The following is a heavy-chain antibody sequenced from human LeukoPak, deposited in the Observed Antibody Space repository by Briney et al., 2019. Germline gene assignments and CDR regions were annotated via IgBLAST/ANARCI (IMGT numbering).Heavy chain of an antibody. Sequence: ASVKVSCKASGYTFTSYGISWVRQAPGQGLEWMGWISAYNGNTNYAQKLQGRVTMTTDTSTSTAYMELGSLRSDDTAVYYCARDSVETWELWGRYYFDYWGQGTLVTVSS. CDR3: ARDSVETWELWGRYYFDY. CDR1: GYTFTSYG. D-gene: IGHD1-26*01. V-gene: IGHV1-18*01. CDR2: ISAYNGNT. J-gene: IGHJ4*02.